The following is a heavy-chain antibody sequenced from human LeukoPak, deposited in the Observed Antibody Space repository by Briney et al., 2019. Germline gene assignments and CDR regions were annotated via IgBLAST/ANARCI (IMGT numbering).Heavy chain of an antibody. V-gene: IGHV1-2*02. D-gene: IGHD6-19*01. Sequence: ASVTVSCKASGYTFTGYYMHWVRQAPGQGLEWMGWINPNSGGTNYAQKFQGRVTMTRDTSISTAYMELSGLRSDDTAVYYCARAVAGTDAFDIWGQGTMVTVSS. CDR2: INPNSGGT. CDR1: GYTFTGYY. CDR3: ARAVAGTDAFDI. J-gene: IGHJ3*02.